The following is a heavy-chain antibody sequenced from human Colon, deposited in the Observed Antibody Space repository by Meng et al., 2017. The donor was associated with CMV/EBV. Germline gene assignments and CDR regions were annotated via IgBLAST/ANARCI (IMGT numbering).Heavy chain of an antibody. Sequence: SCEASGFSFSTSSMHWVRQAPGKGLEYVSAISSDGRNKYYADSLKGRFTISRDNSKNALYLEMGSLRREDMAVYYCATDPSTVTTNVWGQGTLVTVSS. J-gene: IGHJ4*02. D-gene: IGHD4-17*01. CDR3: ATDPSTVTTNV. CDR1: GFSFSTSS. V-gene: IGHV3-64*02. CDR2: ISSDGRNK.